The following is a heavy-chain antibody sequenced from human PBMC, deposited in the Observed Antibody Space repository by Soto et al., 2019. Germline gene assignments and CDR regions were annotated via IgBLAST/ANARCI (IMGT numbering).Heavy chain of an antibody. D-gene: IGHD2-2*01. Sequence: LGESLKISCNGSGYSFTTYWISWGRQMPGKDLEWMGRIDPSDSYTNYSPSFQGHVTISADKSISTAYLQWSSLKASDTAMYYCARQPAVTIGSAFDICDQATMVTVSS. CDR3: ARQPAVTIGSAFDI. CDR1: GYSFTTYW. J-gene: IGHJ3*02. V-gene: IGHV5-10-1*01. CDR2: IDPSDSYT.